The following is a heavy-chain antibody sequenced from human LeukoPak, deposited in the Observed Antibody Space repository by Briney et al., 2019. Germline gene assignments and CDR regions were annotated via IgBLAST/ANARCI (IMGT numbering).Heavy chain of an antibody. CDR1: GGSFSGYY. Sequence: SETLSLTCAVYGGSFSGYYWSWIRQPPGKGLEWLGEINHSGSTNYNPSLKSRVTISVDTSKNQFSLKLSSVTAADTAVYYCARVGGYCSSTSCYRRVYDFWGGYYVGGNWFDPWGQGTLVTVSS. V-gene: IGHV4-34*01. D-gene: IGHD2-2*02. CDR3: ARVGGYCSSTSCYRRVYDFWGGYYVGGNWFDP. J-gene: IGHJ5*02. CDR2: INHSGST.